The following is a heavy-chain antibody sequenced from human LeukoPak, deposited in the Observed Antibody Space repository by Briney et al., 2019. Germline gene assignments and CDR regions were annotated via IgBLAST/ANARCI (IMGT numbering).Heavy chain of an antibody. CDR2: INPNNSDT. Sequence: ASVKVSCKASGYTFTGYYMHWVRQAPGQGLEWMGWINPNNSDTIYAQKFQGRVTMTRDTSISTAYMELSRLRSDDTAVYYCARVEGGWDSSGYYFEYFQHWGQGTLVTVSS. V-gene: IGHV1-2*02. D-gene: IGHD3-22*01. J-gene: IGHJ1*01. CDR3: ARVEGGWDSSGYYFEYFQH. CDR1: GYTFTGYY.